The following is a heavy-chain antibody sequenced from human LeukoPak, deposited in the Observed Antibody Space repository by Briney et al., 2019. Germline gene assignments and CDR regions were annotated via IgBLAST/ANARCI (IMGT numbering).Heavy chain of an antibody. J-gene: IGHJ4*02. CDR2: INPNSGGT. V-gene: IGHV1-2*02. Sequence: GASVTVSCKASGYTFTGYYMHWVRQAPGQGLEWMGWINPNSGGTNYAQKFQGRVTMTRDTSISTAYMELSRLRSDDTAVYYCARGAYYGSGSPTEDFDYWGQGTLVTVSS. CDR3: ARGAYYGSGSPTEDFDY. CDR1: GYTFTGYY. D-gene: IGHD3-10*01.